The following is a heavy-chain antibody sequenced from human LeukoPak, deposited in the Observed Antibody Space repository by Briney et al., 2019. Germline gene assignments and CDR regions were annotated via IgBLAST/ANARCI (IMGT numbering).Heavy chain of an antibody. CDR1: GGSFSGYY. CDR2: INHSRST. J-gene: IGHJ4*02. V-gene: IGHV4-34*01. CDR3: ARGRLEETTVTTTDDY. D-gene: IGHD4-17*01. Sequence: PSETLSLTCAVYGGSFSGYYWSWIRQPPGKGLEWIGEINHSRSTNYNPSLKSRVTISVDTSKNQFSLKLSSVTAADTAVYYCARGRLEETTVTTTDDYWGQGTLVTVSS.